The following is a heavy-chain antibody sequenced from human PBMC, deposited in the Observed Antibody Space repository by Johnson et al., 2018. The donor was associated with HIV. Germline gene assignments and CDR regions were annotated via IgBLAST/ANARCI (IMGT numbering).Heavy chain of an antibody. Sequence: VQLVESGGGLVQPGGSLRLSCAASGFTFSSYWMHWVRQAPGKGLVWVSAISGSGGSTYYADSVKGRFTISRDNSKDMLYLQMNSRRAEDTAVYYCAKERHLVRAFDIWGQGTMVTVSS. V-gene: IGHV3-23*04. CDR2: ISGSGGST. CDR3: AKERHLVRAFDI. J-gene: IGHJ3*02. D-gene: IGHD6-6*01. CDR1: GFTFSSYW.